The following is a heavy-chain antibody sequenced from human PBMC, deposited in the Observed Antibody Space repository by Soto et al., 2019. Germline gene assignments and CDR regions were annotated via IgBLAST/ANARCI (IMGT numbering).Heavy chain of an antibody. CDR2: ISGSGGST. V-gene: IGHV3-23*01. Sequence: GGSLRLSCAASGFTFSSYAMSWVRQAPGKGLEWVSAISGSGGSTYYADSVKGRFTISRDNSKNTLYLQMNSLRAEDTAVYYCAKGPTYDSSGYHAFDIWGQGTMVTVSS. CDR3: AKGPTYDSSGYHAFDI. D-gene: IGHD3-22*01. J-gene: IGHJ3*02. CDR1: GFTFSSYA.